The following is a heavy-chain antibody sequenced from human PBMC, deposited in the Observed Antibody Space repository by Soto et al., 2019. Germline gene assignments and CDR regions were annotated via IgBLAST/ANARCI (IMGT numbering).Heavy chain of an antibody. CDR1: GFTFTSYW. D-gene: IGHD2-2*01. V-gene: IGHV5-51*01. CDR2: ICPGDSDY. Sequence: PGESLEISFKGSGFTFTSYWIAWVRQMPGKGLEWMGIICPGDSDYSYSPSFQGQVTSSADKSINTAYLHWSSLKASDTAIYYCAKHEGYCSTTTCSNFDYWGQGTLVTVSS. J-gene: IGHJ4*02. CDR3: AKHEGYCSTTTCSNFDY.